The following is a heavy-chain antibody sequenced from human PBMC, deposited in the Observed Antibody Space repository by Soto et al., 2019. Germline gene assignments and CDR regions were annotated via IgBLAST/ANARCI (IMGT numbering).Heavy chain of an antibody. CDR2: TYYRSKWYN. J-gene: IGHJ6*02. Sequence: PSQTLSLTCAIPGDSVSSNSAAWNWIRQSPSRGLEWLGRTYYRSKWYNDYAVSVKSRITINPDTSKNQFSLQLNSVTPEDTAVYYCARGTGSGWYYYYYGMDVWGQGTTVTVSS. CDR1: GDSVSSNSAA. D-gene: IGHD6-19*01. V-gene: IGHV6-1*01. CDR3: ARGTGSGWYYYYYGMDV.